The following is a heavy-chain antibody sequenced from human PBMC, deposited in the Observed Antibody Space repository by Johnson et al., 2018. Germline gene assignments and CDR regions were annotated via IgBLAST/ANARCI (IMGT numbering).Heavy chain of an antibody. V-gene: IGHV3-30*03. CDR1: GFTFSSYG. D-gene: IGHD1-1*01. CDR2: ISYDGSNK. J-gene: IGHJ6*03. CDR3: ARQLERFYMDV. Sequence: QVQLVQSGGGLVKXGGSLRLXCAASGFTFSSYGMHWVRQAPGKGLEWVAVISYDGSNKYFADSVKGRFTISRDNSKNTLYLQMNSLRAEDTAVYYCARQLERFYMDVWGKGTTVTVSS.